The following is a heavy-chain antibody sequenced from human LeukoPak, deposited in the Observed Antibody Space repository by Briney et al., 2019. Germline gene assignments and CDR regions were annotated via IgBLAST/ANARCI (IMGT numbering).Heavy chain of an antibody. CDR1: GFTFSTYE. CDR2: ISGSGTNI. D-gene: IGHD3-16*01. Sequence: PGGSLRLSCAASGFTFSTYEMNWVRQGPGKGLEWVSYISGSGTNIYYADSVKGRFAISRDNTKNSMYLQMNSLRAEDTAVYYCVSAYGGLLDYWGQGTLVTVSS. CDR3: VSAYGGLLDY. V-gene: IGHV3-48*03. J-gene: IGHJ4*02.